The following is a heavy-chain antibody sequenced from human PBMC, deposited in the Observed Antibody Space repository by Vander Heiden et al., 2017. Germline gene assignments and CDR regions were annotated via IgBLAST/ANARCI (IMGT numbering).Heavy chain of an antibody. CDR2: ISASGGTT. D-gene: IGHD1-26*01. V-gene: IGHV3-23*01. Sequence: EVQLLESGGGLVQPGGSLRLSSAASGFTFSNYAMSWVREAPGKGLEWVSAISASGGTTYYADSVKGRFTISRDISKNTLYLQMNSLRAEDTAVYYCAKGPGLGATILDYWGQGTLVTVSS. J-gene: IGHJ4*02. CDR3: AKGPGLGATILDY. CDR1: GFTFSNYA.